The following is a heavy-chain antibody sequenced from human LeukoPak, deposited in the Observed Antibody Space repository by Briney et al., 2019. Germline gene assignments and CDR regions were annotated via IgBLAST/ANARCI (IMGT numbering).Heavy chain of an antibody. J-gene: IGHJ6*02. CDR3: ARGQLEWENYYYGMDV. V-gene: IGHV3-23*01. Sequence: GGPLRLSCAASGFTFSSYAMSWVRQAPGKGLDWVSAIGGSGGSTYYADSVKGRFTISRDNSKNTLYLQMNSLRAEDTAVYYCARGQLEWENYYYGMDVWGQGTTVTVSS. CDR2: IGGSGGST. D-gene: IGHD1-1*01. CDR1: GFTFSSYA.